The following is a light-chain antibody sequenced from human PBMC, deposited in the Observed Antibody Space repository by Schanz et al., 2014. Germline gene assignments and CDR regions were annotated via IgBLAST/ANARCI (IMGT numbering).Light chain of an antibody. CDR1: QSVNSN. V-gene: IGKV3D-15*01. J-gene: IGKJ1*01. CDR3: QHYNNWPPVWT. CDR2: AAS. Sequence: EIVLTQSPATLSVSPGERATLSCRASQSVNSNLAWYQQKPGQAPRLLIYAASSRATGIPDRFSGSGSGTDFTLTISSLQSEDFAVYYCQHYNNWPPVWTFGQGTKVEIK.